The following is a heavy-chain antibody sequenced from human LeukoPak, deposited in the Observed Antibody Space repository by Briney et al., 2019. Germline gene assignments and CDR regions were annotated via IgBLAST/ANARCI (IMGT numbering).Heavy chain of an antibody. Sequence: PGGPLRLSCGGSGFTFSSYAMSWVRQAPGKGLEWVSAISGSGTDTFYANSVKGRLTISRDNPKNTLYLQMNSLRAEDTAVYYCAKGGGSSCYSPSDYWGQGTLVTVSS. D-gene: IGHD2-15*01. CDR3: AKGGGSSCYSPSDY. V-gene: IGHV3-23*01. CDR2: ISGSGTDT. J-gene: IGHJ4*02. CDR1: GFTFSSYA.